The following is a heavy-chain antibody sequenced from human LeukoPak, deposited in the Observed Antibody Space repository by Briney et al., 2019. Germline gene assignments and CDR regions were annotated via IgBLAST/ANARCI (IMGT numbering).Heavy chain of an antibody. CDR3: TSGGMVSGDY. Sequence: SETLSLTCAVYGGSFSGYYWSWIRQPPGKGLEWIGYIYYSGSTNYNPSLKNRVTISRDTSKNQFSLKLRSVTAADTAVYYCTSGGMVSGDYWGHGTLVTVSS. CDR1: GGSFSGYY. CDR2: IYYSGST. V-gene: IGHV4-59*01. J-gene: IGHJ4*01. D-gene: IGHD2-8*01.